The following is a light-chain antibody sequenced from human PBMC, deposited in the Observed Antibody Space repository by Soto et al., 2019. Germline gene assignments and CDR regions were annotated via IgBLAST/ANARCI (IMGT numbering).Light chain of an antibody. J-gene: IGKJ4*01. V-gene: IGKV3-15*01. CDR3: QQYNDCPLT. CDR2: GAS. Sequence: EIVMTPSPGTLSGSPGERATLSCRASQSVSSDLAWYQQKPGQAPRLLIYGASTRATGIPARFGGSGSGTEFTLTISSLQSEDFAVYYCQQYNDCPLTFGGGTKVEIK. CDR1: QSVSSD.